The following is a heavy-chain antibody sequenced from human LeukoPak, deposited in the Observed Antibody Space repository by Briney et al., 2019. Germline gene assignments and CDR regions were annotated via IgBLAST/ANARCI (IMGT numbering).Heavy chain of an antibody. CDR1: GYTFTGYY. J-gene: IGHJ5*02. CDR3: ARGSTYYYGSGSPKYNWFDP. Sequence: ASVKVSCKASGYTFTGYYMHWVRQAPGQGLEWMGWMNPNTGNTGYGERFQGRVTMTRDNSISTAYMELSSLRSEDTAVYYCARGSTYYYGSGSPKYNWFDPWGQGTLVTVSS. D-gene: IGHD3-10*01. CDR2: MNPNTGNT. V-gene: IGHV1-8*02.